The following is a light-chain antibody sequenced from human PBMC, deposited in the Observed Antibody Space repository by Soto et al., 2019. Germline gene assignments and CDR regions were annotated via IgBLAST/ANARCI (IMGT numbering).Light chain of an antibody. Sequence: EIVLSQSPATLSLSPGERATLSCRASQSVSSYLAWYQQKPGQAPRLLIYDASNRATGIPARFSGSGSGTDFTLTISSLEPEDFAVDYCQQRSNWPPWTFGHWTKVEIK. V-gene: IGKV3-11*01. CDR2: DAS. CDR3: QQRSNWPPWT. CDR1: QSVSSY. J-gene: IGKJ1*01.